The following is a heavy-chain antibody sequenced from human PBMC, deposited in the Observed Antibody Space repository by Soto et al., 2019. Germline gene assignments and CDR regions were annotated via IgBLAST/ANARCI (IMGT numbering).Heavy chain of an antibody. CDR3: ARDILSGGAYPDS. V-gene: IGHV3-21*01. D-gene: IGHD3-10*01. J-gene: IGHJ5*01. CDR2: ISSGSSHI. Sequence: PGGSLRLSCAASGFTFSTYTMNWVRRAPGKGLEWISSISSGSSHIYYAGSVKGRFTISRDNAKNSLFLQMNSLRADDTAVYYCARDILSGGAYPDSWGQGTKVTVSS. CDR1: GFTFSTYT.